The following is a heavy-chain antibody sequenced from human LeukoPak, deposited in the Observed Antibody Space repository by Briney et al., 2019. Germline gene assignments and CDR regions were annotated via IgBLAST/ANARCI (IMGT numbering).Heavy chain of an antibody. CDR3: ARAIYSGSYSYSHTYFDS. D-gene: IGHD1-26*01. Sequence: SETLSLTCTASGGSISSSRYYWGWIRQPPGKGLEWIASILYSGSTFYNPSLKSRLTISVDTSKNQFSLKLTSVTATDTAVYYCARAIYSGSYSYSHTYFDSWGQGTLVTVSS. CDR2: ILYSGST. CDR1: GGSISSSRYY. V-gene: IGHV4-39*01. J-gene: IGHJ4*02.